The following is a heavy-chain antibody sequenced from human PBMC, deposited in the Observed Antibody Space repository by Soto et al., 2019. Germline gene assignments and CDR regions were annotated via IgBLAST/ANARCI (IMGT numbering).Heavy chain of an antibody. Sequence: SETLSLTCVVSGDSISSPYWSWIRQSPGRGLEWIGYIFYGGTITYNPSLGSRVTISVDTSKNNFSLKLSFVTAADTAVYYCARGGGSPLDYWGQGTLVTV. CDR3: ARGGGSPLDY. D-gene: IGHD3-16*01. CDR1: GDSISSPY. J-gene: IGHJ4*02. CDR2: IFYGGTI. V-gene: IGHV4-59*11.